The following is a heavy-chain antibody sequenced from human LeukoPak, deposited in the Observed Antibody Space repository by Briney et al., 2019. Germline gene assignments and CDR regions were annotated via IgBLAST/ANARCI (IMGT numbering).Heavy chain of an antibody. J-gene: IGHJ5*02. CDR1: GFTFSSYA. D-gene: IGHD3-10*01. V-gene: IGHV3-30*04. CDR2: ISYDGSNK. Sequence: GGSLRLSCAASGFTFSSYAMHWVRQAPGKGLEWVAVISYDGSNKYYADSVKGRFTISRDNSNNTLYLQMNSLRAEDTAVYYCARDSRILWFGESSLGNWFDPWGQGTLVTVSS. CDR3: ARDSRILWFGESSLGNWFDP.